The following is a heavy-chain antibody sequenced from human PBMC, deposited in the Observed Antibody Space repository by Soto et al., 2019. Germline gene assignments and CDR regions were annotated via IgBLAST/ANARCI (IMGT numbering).Heavy chain of an antibody. CDR1: GDTFTGYD. D-gene: IGHD3-10*01. Sequence: ASVKVSCKASGDTFTGYDINWVRQATGHGLEWMGWINPNSGNIGYAQKFQGRVTMTRDTAIRTAYMEVSRLRSDDTAVYYCARGRASGSYYLLDYWGQGTLVTV. V-gene: IGHV1-8*01. J-gene: IGHJ4*02. CDR2: INPNSGNI. CDR3: ARGRASGSYYLLDY.